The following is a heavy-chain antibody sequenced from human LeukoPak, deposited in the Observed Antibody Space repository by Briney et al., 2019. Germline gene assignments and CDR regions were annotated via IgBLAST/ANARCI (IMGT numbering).Heavy chain of an antibody. J-gene: IGHJ4*02. V-gene: IGHV3-9*01. Sequence: PGRSLRLSCAASGFTFDDYAMHWVRQAPGKGLEWVSGISWNSGSIVYADSVKGRFTISRDDAKNLLYLDMNSLRAEDTAVYYCARGHTAVTRHFDFWGQGTLVTVSS. CDR1: GFTFDDYA. D-gene: IGHD4-17*01. CDR3: ARGHTAVTRHFDF. CDR2: ISWNSGSI.